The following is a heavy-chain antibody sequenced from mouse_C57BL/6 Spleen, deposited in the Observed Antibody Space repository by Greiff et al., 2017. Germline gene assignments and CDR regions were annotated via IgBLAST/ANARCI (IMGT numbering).Heavy chain of an antibody. CDR1: GFSLTSYG. J-gene: IGHJ1*03. D-gene: IGHD1-1*01. CDR2: IWRGGST. CDR3: AKTNYGSSYGYFDV. Sequence: VQLQQSGPGLVQPSQSLSITCTVSGFSLTSYGVHWVRQSPGKGLEWLGVIWRGGSTDYNAAFMSRLSITKDNSKSQVFFKMNILQADDTAIYYCAKTNYGSSYGYFDVWGTGTTVTVSS. V-gene: IGHV2-5*01.